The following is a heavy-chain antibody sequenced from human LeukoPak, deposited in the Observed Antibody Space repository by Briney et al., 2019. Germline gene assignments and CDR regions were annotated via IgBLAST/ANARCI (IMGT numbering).Heavy chain of an antibody. CDR3: ATTASMTTVTTSVGY. CDR2: IYYSGST. J-gene: IGHJ4*02. Sequence: SETLSLTCTVSGGSISSYYWSWIRQPPGKGLEWIGYIYYSGSTNYNPSLKSRVTISVDTSKNQFSLKLSSVTAADTAVYYCATTASMTTVTTSVGYWGQGTLVTVSS. V-gene: IGHV4-59*08. CDR1: GGSISSYY. D-gene: IGHD4-17*01.